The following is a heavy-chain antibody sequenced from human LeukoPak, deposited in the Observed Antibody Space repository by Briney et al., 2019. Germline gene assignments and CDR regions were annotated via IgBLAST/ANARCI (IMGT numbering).Heavy chain of an antibody. CDR2: IYSGGST. D-gene: IGHD3-10*01. CDR1: GFTVSSNY. J-gene: IGHJ6*03. CDR3: AKETMVRGVNYYYYMDV. Sequence: PGGSLRLSCAASGFTVSSNYMSWVRQAPGKGLEWVSVIYSGGSTYYAYSVKGRFTISRDNSKNTLYLHMNSMRAEDTAVYYCAKETMVRGVNYYYYMDVWGKGTTVTISS. V-gene: IGHV3-53*01.